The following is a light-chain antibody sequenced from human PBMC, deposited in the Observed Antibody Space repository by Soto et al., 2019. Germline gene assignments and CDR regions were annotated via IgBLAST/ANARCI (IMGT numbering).Light chain of an antibody. CDR1: QSVSSN. CDR2: GAS. V-gene: IGKV3-20*01. CDR3: QHYTISPPIT. J-gene: IGKJ5*01. Sequence: EIVMTQSPGTLSVSPGERFTFSCRASQSVSSNLAWYQQKPGQPPRLLLYGASSRATGIPDRFSGRGSGTDFTLTISRLEPEDFAVYYCQHYTISPPITFGQGTRLEI.